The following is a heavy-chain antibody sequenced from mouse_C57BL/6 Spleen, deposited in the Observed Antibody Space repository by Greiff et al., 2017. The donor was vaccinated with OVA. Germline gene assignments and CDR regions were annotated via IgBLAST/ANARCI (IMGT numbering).Heavy chain of an antibody. D-gene: IGHD2-4*01. CDR1: GYTFTDYN. V-gene: IGHV1-18*01. J-gene: IGHJ4*01. Sequence: VQLQQSGPELVKPGASVKIPCKASGYTFTDYNMDWVKQSHGKSLEWIGDINPNNGGTIYNQKFKGKATLTVDKSSSTAYMELRSLTSEDTAVYYCARLGYDYDDAMDYWGQGTSVTVSS. CDR2: INPNNGGT. CDR3: ARLGYDYDDAMDY.